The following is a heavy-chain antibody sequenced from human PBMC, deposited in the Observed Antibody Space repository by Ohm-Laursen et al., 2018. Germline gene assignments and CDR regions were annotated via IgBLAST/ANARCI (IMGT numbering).Heavy chain of an antibody. CDR1: GFTFSDYY. Sequence: SLRLSCSASGFTFSDYYMSWIRQAPGKGLEWVSYISSSGSTIYYGDSVKGRFTISRDTAKNSLYLQMNSLRAEDTAVYYCAREITIFGVVIDGYYGMDVWGQGTTVTVSS. D-gene: IGHD3-3*01. CDR3: AREITIFGVVIDGYYGMDV. CDR2: ISSSGSTI. V-gene: IGHV3-11*01. J-gene: IGHJ6*02.